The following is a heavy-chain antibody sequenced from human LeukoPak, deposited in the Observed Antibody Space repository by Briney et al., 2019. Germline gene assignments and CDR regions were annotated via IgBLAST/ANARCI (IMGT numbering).Heavy chain of an antibody. CDR3: ARDAGRIAARPVDY. Sequence: ASVTVSCKASGYTFTSYGISWVRQATGQGLEWMGWISAYNGNTNYAQKLQGRDTMTTDTSTSTAYMELRSLRSDDTAVYYCARDAGRIAARPVDYWGQGTLVTVSS. V-gene: IGHV1-18*01. J-gene: IGHJ4*02. CDR2: ISAYNGNT. CDR1: GYTFTSYG. D-gene: IGHD6-6*01.